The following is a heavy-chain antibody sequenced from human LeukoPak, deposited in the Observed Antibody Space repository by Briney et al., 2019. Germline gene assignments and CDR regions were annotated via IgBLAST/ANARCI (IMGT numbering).Heavy chain of an antibody. CDR1: GFTFSSYS. CDR2: ISSSSSTI. CDR3: AREQDGDYYGMDV. D-gene: IGHD4-17*01. J-gene: IGHJ6*02. Sequence: GGSLRLSCAASGFTFSSYSMNWVRQAPGKGLEWVSYISSSSSTIYYADSVKGRFTISRDNSKNTLYLQMNSLRAEDTAVYYCAREQDGDYYGMDVWGQGTTVTVSS. V-gene: IGHV3-48*01.